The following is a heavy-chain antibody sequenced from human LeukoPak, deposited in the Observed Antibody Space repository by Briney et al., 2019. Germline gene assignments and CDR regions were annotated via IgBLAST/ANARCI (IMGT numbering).Heavy chain of an antibody. CDR1: GYSISSGYY. D-gene: IGHD5-12*01. Sequence: SETLSLTCAVSGYSISSGYYWGWIRQPPGKGLEWIGSIYHSGSTYYNPSLKSRVTISVDTSKNQFSLKLSSVTAADTAVYHCARAGYSGYDTPLEYDYWGQGTLVTVSS. V-gene: IGHV4-38-2*01. J-gene: IGHJ4*02. CDR3: ARAGYSGYDTPLEYDY. CDR2: IYHSGST.